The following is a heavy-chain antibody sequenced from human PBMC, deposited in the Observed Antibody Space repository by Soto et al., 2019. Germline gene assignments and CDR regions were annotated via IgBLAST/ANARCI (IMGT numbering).Heavy chain of an antibody. V-gene: IGHV1-3*01. J-gene: IGHJ5*02. CDR2: INAGNGNT. CDR1: GYTFTSYA. D-gene: IGHD3-3*01. CDR3: ARSPSNVLRFLEWLPKPPFDP. Sequence: ASVKVSCKASGYTFTSYAMHWVRQAPGQRLEWMGWINAGNGNTKYSQKFQGRVTITRDTSASTAYMELSSLRSEATAVYYCARSPSNVLRFLEWLPKPPFDPWGHGTLVTVSS.